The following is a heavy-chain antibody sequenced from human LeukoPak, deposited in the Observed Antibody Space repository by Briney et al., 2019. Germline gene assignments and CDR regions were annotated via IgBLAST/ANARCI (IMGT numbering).Heavy chain of an antibody. CDR3: ARFHGSGSYYYYFDY. Sequence: GGSLRLSCAASGFTFDDYGMSWVRQAPGKGLEWVSGINWNGGSTGYADSVKGRFTISRDNAKNSLYLQMNSLRAEDTALYYCARFHGSGSYYYYFDYWGQGTPVTVSS. D-gene: IGHD3-10*01. J-gene: IGHJ4*02. V-gene: IGHV3-20*04. CDR1: GFTFDDYG. CDR2: INWNGGST.